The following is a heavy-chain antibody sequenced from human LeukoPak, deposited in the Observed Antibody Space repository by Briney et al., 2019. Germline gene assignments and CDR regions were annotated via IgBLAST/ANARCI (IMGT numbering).Heavy chain of an antibody. J-gene: IGHJ6*03. V-gene: IGHV4-34*01. CDR2: INPSGST. D-gene: IGHD3-22*01. CDR1: GGSFSGYY. CDR3: ARGCQETSMILGVMTGVPYYLDV. Sequence: SDTLSLTCAVYGGSFSGYYWTWIRQSPGKGLEWIGEINPSGSTYYNPSLTSRLTISRYTSKNQFSLRLSYVTASHTAVYYRARGCQETSMILGVMTGVPYYLDVWGKGTTVTVS.